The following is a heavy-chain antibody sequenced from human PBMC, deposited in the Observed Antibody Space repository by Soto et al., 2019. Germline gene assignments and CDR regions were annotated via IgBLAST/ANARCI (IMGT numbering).Heavy chain of an antibody. CDR2: GYYSGST. D-gene: IGHD3-10*01. V-gene: IGHV4-59*11. CDR1: GTSMSGHF. CDR3: ARGVYLSLVRTGWFDP. Sequence: QVQLQESGPGLVKASETLSLTCTVSGTSMSGHFWSWMRQPPGKGLEWIGYGYYSGSTLYNPSLKSRVTISPDTSKNHFSLRLSSVTSADTAVYYCARGVYLSLVRTGWFDPWGQGTLVTVSS. J-gene: IGHJ5*02.